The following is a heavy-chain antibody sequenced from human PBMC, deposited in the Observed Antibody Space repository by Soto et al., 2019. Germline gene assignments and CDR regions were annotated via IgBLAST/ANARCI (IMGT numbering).Heavy chain of an antibody. V-gene: IGHV3-23*05. J-gene: IGHJ4*02. Sequence: EVHLLVSGGGLVQPGGSLRLSCAASGFTFRSYAMSWVRQAPGKGLEWVLSTDNSGTYPWHADSVKGRFTISRDNSQNTLYLEMNSLRAEDTAVYYCAKGSASGRPYYFDSWGQGTLVTVSS. CDR3: AKGSASGRPYYFDS. D-gene: IGHD3-10*01. CDR2: TDNSGTYP. CDR1: GFTFRSYA.